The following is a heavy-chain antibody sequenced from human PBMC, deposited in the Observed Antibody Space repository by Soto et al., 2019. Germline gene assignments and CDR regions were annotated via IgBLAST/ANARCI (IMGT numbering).Heavy chain of an antibody. CDR3: AMLAGYYDSSGYYAPDY. CDR1: GGSISSGGYY. J-gene: IGHJ4*02. D-gene: IGHD3-22*01. CDR2: IYYSGST. Sequence: SETLSLTCTVSGGSISSGGYYWSWIRQHPGMGLEWIGYIYYSGSTYYNPSLKSRVTISVDTSKNQFSLKLSSVTAADTAVYYCAMLAGYYDSSGYYAPDYWGQGTLVTVSS. V-gene: IGHV4-31*03.